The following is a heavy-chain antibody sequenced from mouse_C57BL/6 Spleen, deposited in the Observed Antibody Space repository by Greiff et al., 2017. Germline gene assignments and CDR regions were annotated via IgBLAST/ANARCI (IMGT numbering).Heavy chain of an antibody. Sequence: QVQLQQPGAELVMPGASVKLSCKASGYTFTSYWMHWVKQRPGQGLEWIGEIDPSDSYTNYNQKFKGKSTLTVDKSSSTAHMQLSSLTSEDSAVYYCARYGGYAMDYWGQGTSVTVSS. CDR2: IDPSDSYT. D-gene: IGHD1-1*01. V-gene: IGHV1-69*01. CDR1: GYTFTSYW. CDR3: ARYGGYAMDY. J-gene: IGHJ4*01.